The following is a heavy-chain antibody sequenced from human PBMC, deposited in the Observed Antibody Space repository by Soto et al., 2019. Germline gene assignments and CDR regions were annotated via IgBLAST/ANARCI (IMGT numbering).Heavy chain of an antibody. J-gene: IGHJ6*02. V-gene: IGHV3-30-3*01. Sequence: QVPLVESGGGVVQPGRSLRLSCAASGFTFSSYAMHWVRQAPGKGLEWVAVISYDGSNKYYADSVKGRFTISRDNSKNTLELQMNSLRAEDTAVYYCARDRELTVTTYLIYYYYGMDVWGQGTTVTVSS. CDR1: GFTFSSYA. CDR2: ISYDGSNK. D-gene: IGHD4-17*01. CDR3: ARDRELTVTTYLIYYYYGMDV.